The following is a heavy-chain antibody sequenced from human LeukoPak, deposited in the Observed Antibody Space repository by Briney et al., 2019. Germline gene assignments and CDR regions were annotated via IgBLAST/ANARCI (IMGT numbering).Heavy chain of an antibody. J-gene: IGHJ4*02. CDR2: IWYDVSNK. D-gene: IGHD5/OR15-5a*01. V-gene: IGHV3-33*01. CDR1: GFTFSSYG. CDR3: ARQESKAIDY. Sequence: PGRSLRLAWAASGFTFSSYGMHWVRQAPGKVLEWVAVIWYDVSNKYYADSGKGRFTIGRDNSKNTLYLQMNSLRAADTAVYYCARQESKAIDYWGQGTLVTVSS.